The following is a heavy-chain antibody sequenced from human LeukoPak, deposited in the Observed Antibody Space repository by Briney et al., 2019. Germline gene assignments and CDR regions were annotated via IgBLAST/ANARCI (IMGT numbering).Heavy chain of an antibody. J-gene: IGHJ4*02. CDR2: ISSSSSTI. V-gene: IGHV3-48*01. CDR3: ARDDYGDYRGPLDY. Sequence: PGGSLRLSCAASGFTFSSYSMNWVRQAPGKGLEWVSYISSSSSTIYYADSVKGRFTISRDNAKSSLYLQMNSLRAEDTAVYYCARDDYGDYRGPLDYWGQGTLVTVSS. D-gene: IGHD4-17*01. CDR1: GFTFSSYS.